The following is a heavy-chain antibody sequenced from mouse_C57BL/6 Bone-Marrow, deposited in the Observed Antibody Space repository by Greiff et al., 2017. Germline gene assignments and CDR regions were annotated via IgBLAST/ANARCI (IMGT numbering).Heavy chain of an antibody. Sequence: VQVVESGAELARPGASVKLSCKASGYTFTSSGISWVKQRTGQGLEWIGEIYPRSGNTYYNEKFKGKATLTADKSSSTAYMELRSLTSEDCAVYFCARVKKYWCFDVWGTGTTVTVSS. CDR3: ARVKKYWCFDV. CDR1: GYTFTSSG. J-gene: IGHJ1*03. V-gene: IGHV1-81*01. CDR2: IYPRSGNT.